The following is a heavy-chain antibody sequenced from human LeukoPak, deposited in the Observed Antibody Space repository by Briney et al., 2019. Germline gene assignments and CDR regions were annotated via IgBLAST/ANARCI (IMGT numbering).Heavy chain of an antibody. V-gene: IGHV1-18*01. CDR3: ARVRPIAAATANWFDP. Sequence: ASVKVSCKASGYTFTSFGISWVRQAPGQGLEWMGWISAYNGNTNYAQNLQGRVTMTTDTSTSTAYMELRSLRSDDTAVYYCARVRPIAAATANWFDPWGQGTLVTVSS. D-gene: IGHD6-13*01. CDR1: GYTFTSFG. CDR2: ISAYNGNT. J-gene: IGHJ5*02.